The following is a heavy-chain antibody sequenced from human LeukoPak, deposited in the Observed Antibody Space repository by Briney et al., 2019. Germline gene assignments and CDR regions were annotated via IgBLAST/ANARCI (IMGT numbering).Heavy chain of an antibody. V-gene: IGHV3-48*03. J-gene: IGHJ4*02. D-gene: IGHD3-3*01. CDR2: ISSSGRII. CDR1: GFTFSSYN. CDR3: AREIGAYGY. Sequence: PGGSLRLSCVASGFTFSSYNMNWVRQAPGKELEWISYISSSGRIIYYAESVKGRFTISRDNAMNSLYLQMNSLRAEDTAVYYCAREIGAYGYWGQGTPVTVSS.